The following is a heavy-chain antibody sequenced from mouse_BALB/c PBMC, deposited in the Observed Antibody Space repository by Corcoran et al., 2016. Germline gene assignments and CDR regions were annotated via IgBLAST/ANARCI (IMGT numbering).Heavy chain of an antibody. Sequence: EVQLQQSGPELVKPGASVKMSCKASGYTLTSYVMHWVKQKPGQGLEGIGYINPYNDGTKYNEKCKGKATLTSDKSSSTAYMELSSLNAEDSAVYYCAREEASSGTRFADWGQGTLVTVSA. D-gene: IGHD3-1*01. CDR3: AREEASSGTRFAD. V-gene: IGHV1S136*01. CDR2: INPYNDGT. CDR1: GYTLTSYV. J-gene: IGHJ3*01.